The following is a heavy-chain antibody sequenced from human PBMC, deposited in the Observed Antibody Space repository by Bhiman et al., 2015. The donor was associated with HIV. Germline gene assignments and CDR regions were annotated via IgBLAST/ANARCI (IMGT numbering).Heavy chain of an antibody. CDR3: ARARQTTWGIFDY. V-gene: IGHV3-30*03. Sequence: VQLVESGGGLVQPGGSLRLSCAASGFTFSTYWMSWVRQAPGEGLEWVALISFDGRQKDLADSVKGRFAISRDNSKNTLYLQMNSLRPEDTAIYYCARARQTTWGIFDYWGQGTLVAVSS. D-gene: IGHD1/OR15-1a*01. J-gene: IGHJ4*02. CDR1: GFTFSTYW. CDR2: ISFDGRQK.